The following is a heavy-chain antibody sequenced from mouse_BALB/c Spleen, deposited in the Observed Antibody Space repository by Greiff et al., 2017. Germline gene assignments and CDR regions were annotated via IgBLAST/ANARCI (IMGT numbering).Heavy chain of an antibody. CDR2: IWSGGST. CDR3: ARGTHYFDY. Sequence: QVQLQQSGPGLVQPSQSLSITCTVSGFSLTSYGVHWVRQSPGKGLEWLGVIWSGGSTDYNAAFISSLSISKDNSKSQVFCKMNSLQANDTAIYSCARGTHYFDYWGQGTTLTVSS. CDR1: GFSLTSYG. D-gene: IGHD3-3*01. V-gene: IGHV2-2*02. J-gene: IGHJ2*01.